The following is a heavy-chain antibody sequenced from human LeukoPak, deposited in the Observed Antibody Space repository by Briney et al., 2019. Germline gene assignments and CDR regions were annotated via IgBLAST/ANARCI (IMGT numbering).Heavy chain of an antibody. V-gene: IGHV4-39*07. D-gene: IGHD5-12*01. CDR3: ARDSGYDERFDY. CDR2: IYYSGST. CDR1: GGSISSSSYY. Sequence: KPSETLSLTCTVSGGSISSSSYYWGWIRQPPGKGLEWIGSIYYSGSTNYNPSLKSRVTMSVDTSKNQFSLKLSSVTAADTVVYYCARDSGYDERFDYWGQGTLVTVSS. J-gene: IGHJ4*02.